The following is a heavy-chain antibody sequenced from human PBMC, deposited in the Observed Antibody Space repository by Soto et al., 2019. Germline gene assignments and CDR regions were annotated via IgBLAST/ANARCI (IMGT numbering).Heavy chain of an antibody. Sequence: GGSLRLSCAASGFTFSSYSMNWVRQAPGKGLEWVSSISSSSSYIYYADSVKGRFTISRDSAKNSLYLQMNSLRAEDTAVYYCARDSFEDIVEGGAFDIWGQGTMVTVSS. CDR1: GFTFSSYS. CDR2: ISSSSSYI. CDR3: ARDSFEDIVEGGAFDI. D-gene: IGHD2-15*01. J-gene: IGHJ3*02. V-gene: IGHV3-21*01.